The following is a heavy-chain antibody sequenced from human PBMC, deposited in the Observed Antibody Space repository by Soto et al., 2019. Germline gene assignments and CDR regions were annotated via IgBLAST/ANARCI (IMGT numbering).Heavy chain of an antibody. CDR1: GGSVSSRSHF. V-gene: IGHV4-61*01. D-gene: IGHD5-12*01. Sequence: QVQLQESGPGLVKPSETLSVTCTVSGGSVSSRSHFWSWIRQPPGGGLQWIGYIFYSGSTNYNPSRQSRATLSVDTSRNQFSLRLTSVTAADTAFYYCARYDAESGSNKIDPWGQGTLVTVSS. CDR2: IFYSGST. CDR3: ARYDAESGSNKIDP. J-gene: IGHJ5*02.